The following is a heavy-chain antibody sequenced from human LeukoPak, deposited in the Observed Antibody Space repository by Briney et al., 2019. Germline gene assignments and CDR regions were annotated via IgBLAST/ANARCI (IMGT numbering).Heavy chain of an antibody. V-gene: IGHV3-30*04. CDR1: GFNFSDYS. CDR2: ISYDGSNK. D-gene: IGHD3-22*01. Sequence: PGGSLRLSCAASGFNFSDYSMSWIRQAPGRGLEWVAVISYDGSNKYYADSVKGRFTISRDNSKNTLYLQMNSLRAEDTAVYYCARAFATYYYDSSGHTAGYWGQGTLVTVSS. CDR3: ARAFATYYYDSSGHTAGY. J-gene: IGHJ4*02.